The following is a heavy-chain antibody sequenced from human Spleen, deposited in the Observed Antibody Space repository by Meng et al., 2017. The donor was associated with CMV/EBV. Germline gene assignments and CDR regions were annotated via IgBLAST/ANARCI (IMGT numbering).Heavy chain of an antibody. Sequence: GESLKISCAASAFPFSDYTMNWVRQAPGKGLEWVSSISSGGTYMYYADSVKGRFTISRDNANNSLFLQMSTLRAEDTAVYYCASEAIYRGGFLWGGGDGLDYYYYGMDVWGQGTTVTVSS. CDR2: ISSGGTYM. V-gene: IGHV3-21*01. CDR1: AFPFSDYT. J-gene: IGHJ6*02. D-gene: IGHD2-21*01. CDR3: ASEAIYRGGFLWGGGDGLDYYYYGMDV.